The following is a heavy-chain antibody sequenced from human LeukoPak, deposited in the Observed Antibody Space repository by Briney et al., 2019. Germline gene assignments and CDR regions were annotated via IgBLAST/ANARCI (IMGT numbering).Heavy chain of an antibody. CDR2: ISSDSSDI. J-gene: IGHJ4*02. CDR1: GFNFNTYD. V-gene: IGHV3-21*01. CDR3: AKALTGLFGSNDY. Sequence: GGSLRLSCAASGFNFNTYDIKWVRQAPGKGLECVSSISSDSSDIYYADSVKGRFIISRDNAKKSLYLQMNSLRVEDTAVYYCAKALTGLFGSNDYWGQGTLVTVSS. D-gene: IGHD7-27*01.